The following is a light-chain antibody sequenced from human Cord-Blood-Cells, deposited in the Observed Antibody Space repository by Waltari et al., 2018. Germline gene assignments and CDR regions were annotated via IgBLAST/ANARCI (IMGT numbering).Light chain of an antibody. V-gene: IGLV1-40*01. Sequence: QSVLTQPPSVSGAPGQRVTISCTGSSSNIGAGHDLHWYQQLPGTAPKLLIYGNSNRPSGVPDRFSGSKSGTSASLAITGLQAEDEADYYCQSYDSSLSGPLFGGGTKLTVL. CDR3: QSYDSSLSGPL. CDR1: SSNIGAGHD. J-gene: IGLJ2*01. CDR2: GNS.